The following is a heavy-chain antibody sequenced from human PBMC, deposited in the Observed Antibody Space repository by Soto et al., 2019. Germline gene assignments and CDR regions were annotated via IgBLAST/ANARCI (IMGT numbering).Heavy chain of an antibody. D-gene: IGHD2-21*01. J-gene: IGHJ5*02. Sequence: VGSLRLSCAASGFLISANAMSWVRQAPGGGLEWVSTISGSAGVAFYADSVRGRFIISRDISKNTLYLQLSTLRADDMARYYCVKGSVWTGFDPWGQGILVTVSS. CDR1: GFLISANA. CDR3: VKGSVWTGFDP. CDR2: ISGSAGVA. V-gene: IGHV3-23*01.